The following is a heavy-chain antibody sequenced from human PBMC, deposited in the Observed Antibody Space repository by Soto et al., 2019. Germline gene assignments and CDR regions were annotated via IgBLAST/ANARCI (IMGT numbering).Heavy chain of an antibody. J-gene: IGHJ4*02. D-gene: IGHD6-19*01. CDR1: GFTFSSYA. CDR2: ISGSGGST. V-gene: IGHV3-23*01. CDR3: VKDLGHRGAVAETNYYFDY. Sequence: PGGSLRLSCAASGFTFSSYAMSWVRQAPGKGLEWVSAISGSGGSTYYADSVKGRFTISRDNSKNTLYLQMNSLRAEDTAVYYCVKDLGHRGAVAETNYYFDYWGQGTLVTVSS.